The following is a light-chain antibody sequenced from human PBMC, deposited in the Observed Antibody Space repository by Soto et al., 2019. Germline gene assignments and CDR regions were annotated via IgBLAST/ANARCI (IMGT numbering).Light chain of an antibody. Sequence: QSVLTQPPSVSGAPGQRVTISCTGTSSNIGAGYYVHWYQQLPGTAPKLLIYGNSNRPSGVPDRFSGSKSGTSASLPITGLLAEDEADYYCQSYDSSLSGFVFGTGTKLTVL. CDR2: GNS. CDR1: SSNIGAGYY. V-gene: IGLV1-40*01. J-gene: IGLJ1*01. CDR3: QSYDSSLSGFV.